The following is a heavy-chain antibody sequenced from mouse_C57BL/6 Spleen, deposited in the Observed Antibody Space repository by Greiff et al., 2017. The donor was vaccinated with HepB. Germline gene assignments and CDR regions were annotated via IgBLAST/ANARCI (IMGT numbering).Heavy chain of an antibody. CDR3: ARNYGSSHYYAMDY. Sequence: EVQRVESGGGLVKPGGSLKLSCAASGFTFSSYAMSWVRQTPEKRLEWVATISDGGSYTYYPDNVKGRFTISRDNAKNNLYLQMSHLKSEDTAMYYCARNYGSSHYYAMDYWGQGTSVTVSS. D-gene: IGHD1-1*01. V-gene: IGHV5-4*01. CDR1: GFTFSSYA. CDR2: ISDGGSYT. J-gene: IGHJ4*01.